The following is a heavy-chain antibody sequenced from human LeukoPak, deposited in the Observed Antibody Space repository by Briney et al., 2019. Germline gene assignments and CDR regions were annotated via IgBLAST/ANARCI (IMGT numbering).Heavy chain of an antibody. Sequence: PSETLSLTCGVSGGSVINTNWWTWVRQPPGKGLEWIGEVHLDGRTNYNPSLESRLTMSVDVSENQVSLKLTSVTAADTADYYCAREGGFYRPLDYSGQGTLVTVSS. CDR1: GGSVINTNW. CDR2: VHLDGRT. V-gene: IGHV4-4*02. D-gene: IGHD3-3*01. J-gene: IGHJ4*02. CDR3: AREGGFYRPLDY.